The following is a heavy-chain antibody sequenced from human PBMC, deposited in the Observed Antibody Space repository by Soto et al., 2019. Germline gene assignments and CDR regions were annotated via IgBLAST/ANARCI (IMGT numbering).Heavy chain of an antibody. CDR2: ISKDGSQT. CDR1: GFTFSDYW. V-gene: IGHV3-74*01. D-gene: IGHD6-19*01. Sequence: DVQLVESGGGLFQPGGSLRISCAASGFTFSDYWMHWVRQAPGKGLVWVSRISKDGSQTYYADSVKGRITISRDNAENTLYLQMNSLRAEDTAVYYCARDWYSSGDYWGQGTLVTVSS. J-gene: IGHJ4*02. CDR3: ARDWYSSGDY.